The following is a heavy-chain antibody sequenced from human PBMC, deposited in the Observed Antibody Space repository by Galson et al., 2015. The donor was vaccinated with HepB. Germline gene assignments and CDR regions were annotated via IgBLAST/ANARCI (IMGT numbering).Heavy chain of an antibody. Sequence: SLRLSCAASGFTFSSYWMSWVRQAPGKGLEWVANIKQDGSEKYYVDSVKGRFTISRDNAKNSLYLQMNSLRAEDTAVYYCAREAPYYYDSSGYSDYWGQGTLVTVSS. CDR1: GFTFSSYW. J-gene: IGHJ4*02. CDR3: AREAPYYYDSSGYSDY. CDR2: IKQDGSEK. V-gene: IGHV3-7*01. D-gene: IGHD3-22*01.